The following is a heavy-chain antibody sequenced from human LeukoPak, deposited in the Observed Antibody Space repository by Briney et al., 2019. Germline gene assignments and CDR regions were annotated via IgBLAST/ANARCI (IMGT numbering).Heavy chain of an antibody. CDR3: ARTGGYSYGEGGHFDY. Sequence: ASVKVSCKASGYIFNDYYIHWVRQAPGRGLAWMGMINPIGGTTTYAQMFQGRVTMTRDASTTTVYMELSSLRSDDPAVYYCARTGGYSYGEGGHFDYWGQGTLVTVSA. J-gene: IGHJ4*02. CDR2: INPIGGTT. V-gene: IGHV1-46*02. CDR1: GYIFNDYY. D-gene: IGHD5-18*01.